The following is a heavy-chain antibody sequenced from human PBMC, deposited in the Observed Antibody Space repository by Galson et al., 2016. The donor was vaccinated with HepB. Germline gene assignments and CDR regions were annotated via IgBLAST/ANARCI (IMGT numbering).Heavy chain of an antibody. CDR2: INHDSSAM. Sequence: SLRLSCAASGFTFSAYPMNWVRQAPGKGLEWVSHINHDSSAMNYALSMKDRLTISRDNAKNSLFLQLDSLSDEDTSVYYCARDNNWGLDYWGQGILVTVSS. D-gene: IGHD7-27*01. J-gene: IGHJ4*02. CDR3: ARDNNWGLDY. V-gene: IGHV3-48*02. CDR1: GFTFSAYP.